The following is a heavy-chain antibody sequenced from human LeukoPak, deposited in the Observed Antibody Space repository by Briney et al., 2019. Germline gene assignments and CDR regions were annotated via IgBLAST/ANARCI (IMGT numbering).Heavy chain of an antibody. V-gene: IGHV4-61*02. J-gene: IGHJ6*03. CDR2: IYTSGST. D-gene: IGHD6-6*01. Sequence: SQTLSLTCTVSGGSISSGSYYWSWIRQPAGKGLEWIGRIYTSGSTKYNPSLKSRVTISVDTSKNQFSLRLSSVTAADTAVYYCARDWGVSARPGYMDVWVKGTTVTVSS. CDR1: GGSISSGSYY. CDR3: ARDWGVSARPGYMDV.